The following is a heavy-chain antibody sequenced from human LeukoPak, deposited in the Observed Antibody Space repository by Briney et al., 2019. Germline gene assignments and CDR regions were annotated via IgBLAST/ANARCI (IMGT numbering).Heavy chain of an antibody. CDR2: IYTSGST. J-gene: IGHJ4*02. D-gene: IGHD3-22*01. CDR3: ARGRYVYDSSGYHSFDY. Sequence: PSETLSLTCTVSGGSISSYYWSWIRQPAGKGLEWIGRIYTSGSTNYNPSLKSRVTISVDTSKNQFSLKLSSVTAADTAVYYCARGRYVYDSSGYHSFDYWGQGTLVTVSS. CDR1: GGSISSYY. V-gene: IGHV4-4*07.